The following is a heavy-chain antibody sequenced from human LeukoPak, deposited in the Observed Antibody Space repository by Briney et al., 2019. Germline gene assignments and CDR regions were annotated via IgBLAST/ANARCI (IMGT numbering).Heavy chain of an antibody. CDR2: IWYDGSSK. J-gene: IGHJ4*02. CDR3: ARVTSIAAAGD. D-gene: IGHD6-13*01. Sequence: PGRSLRLSCAASGFTFSSYGMHWVRQAPGKGLEWVAVIWYDGSSKYYADSVKGRFTISRDNSKNTLYLQMNSLRAEDTAVYYCARVTSIAAAGDWGQGTLVTVSS. V-gene: IGHV3-33*01. CDR1: GFTFSSYG.